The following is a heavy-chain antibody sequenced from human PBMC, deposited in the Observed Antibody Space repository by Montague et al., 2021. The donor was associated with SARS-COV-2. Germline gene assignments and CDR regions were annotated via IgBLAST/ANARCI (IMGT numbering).Heavy chain of an antibody. CDR3: VRDTGSAQAGFDA. V-gene: IGHV6-1*01. CDR1: GDSAWSNTAA. Sequence: CAISGDSAWSNTAAWNWIRQSPSGGLEWLGMTNYRSKWTSDYATSVEGRISIDPDTSKNQFFLHLRSVTPEDTGVYYCVRDTGSAQAGFDAWGQGTLVTVSS. J-gene: IGHJ4*02. CDR2: TNYRSKWTS. D-gene: IGHD4-17*01.